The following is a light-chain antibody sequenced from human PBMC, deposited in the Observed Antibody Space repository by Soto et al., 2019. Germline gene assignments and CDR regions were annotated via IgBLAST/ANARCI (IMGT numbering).Light chain of an antibody. J-gene: IGLJ1*01. CDR2: EVS. CDR3: SLYTSSSTYV. V-gene: IGLV2-18*01. Sequence: QSVLTQAPCVSGSPGQSVTISCTGTSSDVGSYNRVSWYQQPPGTAPKLMIYEVSNRPSGVPDRFSGSKSGNTASLTISGLQAEDEADYYCSLYTSSSTYVFGTGTKVTVL. CDR1: SSDVGSYNR.